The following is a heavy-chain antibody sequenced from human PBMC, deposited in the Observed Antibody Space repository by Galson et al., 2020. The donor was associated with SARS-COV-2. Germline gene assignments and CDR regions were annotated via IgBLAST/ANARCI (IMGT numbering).Heavy chain of an antibody. Sequence: GGSLRLSCTGSGSSFTSYWISWVRQIPGKGLEWIGNIYPGDTDTRYSPSFQGQVTTSADKTISTAYLQWSSLRASDTAMYYCAGGGGNCYFDYWGQGTLVTVSS. CDR2: IYPGDTDT. D-gene: IGHD2-15*01. V-gene: IGHV5-51*01. CDR3: AGGGGNCYFDY. CDR1: GSSFTSYW. J-gene: IGHJ4*02.